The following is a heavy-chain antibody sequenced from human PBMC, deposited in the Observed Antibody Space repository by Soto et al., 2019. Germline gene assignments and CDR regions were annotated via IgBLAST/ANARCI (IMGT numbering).Heavy chain of an antibody. CDR3: ARDHSHAGGYSYGYGRAFDY. CDR2: ISYDGSNK. V-gene: IGHV3-30-3*01. CDR1: GFTFSSYA. D-gene: IGHD5-18*01. Sequence: QVQLVESGGGVVQPGRSLRLSCAASGFTFSSYAMHWVRQAPGKGLEWVAVISYDGSNKYYADSVKGRFTISRDNSKNTLYLQMNSLRAEDTAVYYCARDHSHAGGYSYGYGRAFDYWGQGTLVTVSS. J-gene: IGHJ4*02.